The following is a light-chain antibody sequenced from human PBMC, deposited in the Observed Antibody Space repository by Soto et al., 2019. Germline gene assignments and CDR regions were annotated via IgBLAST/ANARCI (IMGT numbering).Light chain of an antibody. CDR1: QSVSNY. V-gene: IGKV3-20*01. CDR2: GAS. Sequence: EIVLTQSPGTLSLSPGERATLSCRARQSVSNYLAWYQQKPGQAPRLLIYGASSRATGIPDRFSGSGSGTDSALTISRLEPEDFAVYYCQQYGGSPQTFGQGTKVDIK. J-gene: IGKJ1*01. CDR3: QQYGGSPQT.